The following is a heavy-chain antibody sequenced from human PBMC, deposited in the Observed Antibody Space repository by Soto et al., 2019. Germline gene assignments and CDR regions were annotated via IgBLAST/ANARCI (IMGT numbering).Heavy chain of an antibody. V-gene: IGHV1-46*01. J-gene: IGHJ4*02. CDR3: ARNSLYDFGSGYYQQRLDY. CDR1: GYAFTSYY. CDR2: INPNGGST. D-gene: IGHD3-3*01. Sequence: ACLKGSCKAPGYAFTSYYMHWVRDAPGQGPEWMGVINPNGGSTSYAQKFQGRVTMTTDTSTSTAYMELRSLRCDDTAGYYCARNSLYDFGSGYYQQRLDYWGQGTVVTVSS.